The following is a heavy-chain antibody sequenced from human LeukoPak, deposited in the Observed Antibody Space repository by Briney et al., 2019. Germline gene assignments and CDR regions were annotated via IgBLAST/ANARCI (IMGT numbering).Heavy chain of an antibody. V-gene: IGHV3-30*02. J-gene: IGHJ4*02. CDR3: AKDNGWLHYCH. CDR1: GFPFSYYG. CDR2: IRYDGNDK. D-gene: IGHD5-24*01. Sequence: TGGSLRLSCAASGFPFSYYGMHWVRQAPGKGLEWVAFIRYDGNDKFYADSVKGRFTISRDTSRNTLYLQMHSLRAEDTATYYCAKDNGWLHYCHWGQGTLVTVSS.